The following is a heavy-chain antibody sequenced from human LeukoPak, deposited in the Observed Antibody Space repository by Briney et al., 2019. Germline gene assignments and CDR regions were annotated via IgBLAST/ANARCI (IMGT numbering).Heavy chain of an antibody. CDR1: GFTVSSNY. CDR3: ARSFYGDYRFDY. Sequence: PGGSLRLSCAASGFTVSSNYMSWVRQAPGKGLEWVSVIYSGGSTYCADSVKGRFTISRDNSKNTLYLQMNSLRAEDTAVYYCARSFYGDYRFDYWGQGTLVTVSS. J-gene: IGHJ4*02. D-gene: IGHD4-17*01. V-gene: IGHV3-66*01. CDR2: IYSGGST.